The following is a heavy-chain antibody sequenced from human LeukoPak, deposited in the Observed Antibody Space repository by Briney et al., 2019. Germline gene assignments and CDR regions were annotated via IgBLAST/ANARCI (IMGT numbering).Heavy chain of an antibody. CDR3: ARDLGFGESWDY. Sequence: AXSGFTFSDYYMSWIRQAPGKGLEWVSYISSSSSYTNYADSVKGRFTISRDNAKNSLYLQINSLRAEDTAVYYCARDLGFGESWDYWGQGTLVTVSS. V-gene: IGHV3-11*06. CDR1: GFTFSDYY. CDR2: ISSSSSYT. J-gene: IGHJ4*02. D-gene: IGHD3-10*01.